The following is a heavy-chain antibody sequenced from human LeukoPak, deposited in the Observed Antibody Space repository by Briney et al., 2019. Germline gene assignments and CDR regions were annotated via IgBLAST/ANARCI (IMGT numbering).Heavy chain of an antibody. Sequence: SETLSLTCTVSGGSISSSSYYWGWIRQPPGKGLEWIGSIYYSGSTYYNPSLKSRVTISVDTSKNQFSLKLSSVTAADTAVYYCARAHNHYGGLGYWGQGTLVTVSS. J-gene: IGHJ4*02. D-gene: IGHD3-10*01. CDR3: ARAHNHYGGLGY. CDR1: GGSISSSSYY. V-gene: IGHV4-39*07. CDR2: IYYSGST.